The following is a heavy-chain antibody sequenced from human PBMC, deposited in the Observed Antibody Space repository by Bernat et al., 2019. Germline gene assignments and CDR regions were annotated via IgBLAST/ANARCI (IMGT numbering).Heavy chain of an antibody. V-gene: IGHV4-39*01. CDR2: FYYSGST. Sequence: QLQLQESGPGLVKPSETLSLTCTVSGGSISSSSYYWAWIRQPPGKGLEWIGTFYYSGSTYYNPSLKSRVTISVDPSKNQFSLRLTSVTAADTAVYYCARSAAASKLSWCDPWGQGTPVTVSS. D-gene: IGHD2-2*01. CDR1: GGSISSSSYY. J-gene: IGHJ5*02. CDR3: ARSAAASKLSWCDP.